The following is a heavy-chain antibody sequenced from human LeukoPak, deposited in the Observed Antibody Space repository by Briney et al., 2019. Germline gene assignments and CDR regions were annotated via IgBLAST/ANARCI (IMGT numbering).Heavy chain of an antibody. CDR1: GFTFDDYA. CDR2: ISWNSGSI. J-gene: IGHJ6*03. V-gene: IGHV3-9*01. CDR3: ARDQYSSSWNYYYYYYMDV. D-gene: IGHD6-13*01. Sequence: GGSLRLSCAASGFTFDDYAMQWVRQAPGKGLEWVSGISWNSGSIGYADSVKGRFTISRDNAKNSLYLQMNSLRAEDTAVYYCARDQYSSSWNYYYYYYMDVWGKGTTVTVSS.